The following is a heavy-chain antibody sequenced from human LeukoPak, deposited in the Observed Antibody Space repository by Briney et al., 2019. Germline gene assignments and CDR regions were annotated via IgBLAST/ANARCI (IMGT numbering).Heavy chain of an antibody. D-gene: IGHD5-18*01. J-gene: IGHJ4*02. CDR2: IYYSGST. V-gene: IGHV4-59*05. Sequence: SSETLSLTCTVSGDSIDSYYWSWIRQPPGKGLEWIGSIYYSGSTYYNPSLKSRVTISVDTSKNQFSLKLSSVTAADTAVYYCAGWIQLWYTPGFDYWGQGTLVTVSS. CDR1: GDSIDSYY. CDR3: AGWIQLWYTPGFDY.